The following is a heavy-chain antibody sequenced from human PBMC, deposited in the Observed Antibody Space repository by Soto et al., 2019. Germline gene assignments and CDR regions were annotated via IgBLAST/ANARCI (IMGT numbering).Heavy chain of an antibody. CDR3: AKDLSITMIVVVRPYGMDV. J-gene: IGHJ6*02. D-gene: IGHD3-22*01. CDR2: ISGSGGST. CDR1: GFTFSSYA. Sequence: GGSLRLSCAASGFTFSSYAMSWVRQAPGKGLEWVSAISGSGGSTYYADSVKGRFTISRDNSKNTLYLQMTSLRAEDTAVYYCAKDLSITMIVVVRPYGMDVWGQGTTVTVSS. V-gene: IGHV3-23*01.